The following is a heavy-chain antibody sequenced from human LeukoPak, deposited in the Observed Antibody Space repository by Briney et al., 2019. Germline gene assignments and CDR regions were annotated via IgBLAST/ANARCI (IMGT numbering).Heavy chain of an antibody. V-gene: IGHV4-61*02. CDR2: IYTSGST. CDR3: ARDSSSWYGGAFDI. CDR1: GGSISSGSYY. D-gene: IGHD6-13*01. Sequence: SETLSLTCTVSGGSISSGSYYWCWIRQPAGKGLEWIGRIYTSGSTNYNPSHKSRATISVDTSKNQFSLKLSSVTAADTAVYYCARDSSSWYGGAFDIWGQGTMVTVSS. J-gene: IGHJ3*02.